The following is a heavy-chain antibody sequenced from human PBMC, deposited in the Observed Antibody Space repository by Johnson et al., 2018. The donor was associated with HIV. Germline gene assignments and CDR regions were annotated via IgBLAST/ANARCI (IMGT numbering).Heavy chain of an antibody. CDR1: QFTLSSYY. CDR2: IYSGGST. J-gene: IGHJ3*02. D-gene: IGHD2-15*01. Sequence: VQLVESGGGLAKPAWSPRLSCAASQFTLSSYYMNWVRQAPGKGLEWVSVIYSGGSTYYADSVKGRFTISRDNSKNTLYLQMNSLRAEDTAVYYCAKDWITGCRGGSCDYSGAFDIWGQGTMVTVSS. CDR3: AKDWITGCRGGSCDYSGAFDI. V-gene: IGHV3-66*01.